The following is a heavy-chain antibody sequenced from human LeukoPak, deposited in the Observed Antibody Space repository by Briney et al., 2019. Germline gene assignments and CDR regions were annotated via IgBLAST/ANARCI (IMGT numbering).Heavy chain of an antibody. CDR3: ARDGGATTGPPYSYGSDV. D-gene: IGHD1-26*01. CDR1: AYTFTNYY. CDR2: INPSGGST. Sequence: ASVKVSCTAPAYTFTNYYVHWERPAPGQGLEWMGIINPSGGSTSFAQKFQGRVTMTRDTSTSAVYMELSSLRSEDTAVYFCARDGGATTGPPYSYGSDVWGERSSVTVPS. J-gene: IGHJ6*04. V-gene: IGHV1-46*01.